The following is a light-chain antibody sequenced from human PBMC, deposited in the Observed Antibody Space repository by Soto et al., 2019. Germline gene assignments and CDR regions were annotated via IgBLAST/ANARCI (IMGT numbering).Light chain of an antibody. V-gene: IGKV1-5*01. CDR2: DAS. Sequence: DIQMTQSPSTLSASVGDRVTITCRASQSISSWLAWYQQKPGKAPKLLIYDASSMESGLPSRFSGSGSGTEFTFTIGSLHPDDFATYYCQQYNSIPTFGQGTKLEIK. J-gene: IGKJ2*01. CDR3: QQYNSIPT. CDR1: QSISSW.